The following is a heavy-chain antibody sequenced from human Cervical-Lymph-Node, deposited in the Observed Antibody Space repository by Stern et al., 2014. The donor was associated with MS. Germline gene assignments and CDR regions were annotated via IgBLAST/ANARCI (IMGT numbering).Heavy chain of an antibody. CDR1: GYSFTSYY. Sequence: EVQLVESGAEVKKPGESLKISCTGSGYSFTSYYILWVRHVPGKGLEWMGIIQPGDSETRYSPSFQGQGTISADQSITTAHLQWRSLKASDTAMYYCARTRYSSSWYTFDPWGQGPLVTVSS. CDR2: IQPGDSET. J-gene: IGHJ5*02. D-gene: IGHD6-13*01. CDR3: ARTRYSSSWYTFDP. V-gene: IGHV5-51*03.